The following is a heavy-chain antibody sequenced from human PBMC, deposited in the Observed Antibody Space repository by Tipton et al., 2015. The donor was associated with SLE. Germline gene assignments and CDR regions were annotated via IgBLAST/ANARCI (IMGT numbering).Heavy chain of an antibody. CDR2: IYYSGST. J-gene: IGHJ4*02. CDR1: GDSISSYY. V-gene: IGHV4-59*12. CDR3: ARGAGIAAADNYFDY. Sequence: GLVKPSGTLSLTCTVSGDSISSYYWSWIRQPPGKGLEWIGYIYYSGSTNYNPSLKSRVTISVDTSKNQFSLQLTSVTPEDTAVYYCARGAGIAAADNYFDYWGQGTLVTVSS. D-gene: IGHD6-13*01.